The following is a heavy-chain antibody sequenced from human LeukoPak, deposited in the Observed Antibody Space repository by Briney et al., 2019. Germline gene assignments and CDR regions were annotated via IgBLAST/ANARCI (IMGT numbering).Heavy chain of an antibody. J-gene: IGHJ4*02. D-gene: IGHD5-24*01. CDR1: GGSISSSGYY. V-gene: IGHV4-39*01. CDR2: IYYSRST. Sequence: PSETLSLTCTVSGGSISSSGYYWGWVRQPPGKGLEWIACIYYSRSTSYNPSLRSRVTISVDTSKNQFSLKLSSVTAADTALYYCVRSRDGYNLLDYWGQGTLVTVSS. CDR3: VRSRDGYNLLDY.